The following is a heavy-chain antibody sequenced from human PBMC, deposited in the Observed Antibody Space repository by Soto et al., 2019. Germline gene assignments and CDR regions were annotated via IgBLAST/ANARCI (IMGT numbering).Heavy chain of an antibody. V-gene: IGHV4-34*01. CDR3: ARWAVGGSCEY. J-gene: IGHJ4*02. CDR1: GGSFGGYG. D-gene: IGHD2-15*01. CDR2: INHSGST. Sequence: SETLSLSCAGCGGSFGGYGWSCIREPPGKGLEWIGEINHSGSTNYNPSHMSRVTISVDTSKNQFSLKLSSVTAADTAVYYCARWAVGGSCEYSGQGTLVIVS.